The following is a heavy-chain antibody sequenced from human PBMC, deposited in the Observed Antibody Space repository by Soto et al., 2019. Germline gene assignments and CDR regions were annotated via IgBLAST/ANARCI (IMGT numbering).Heavy chain of an antibody. CDR2: ISGSGGST. CDR3: ANYRGHCVTKVRGVLDY. V-gene: IGHV3-23*01. CDR1: GFTFSSYA. D-gene: IGHD3-10*01. J-gene: IGHJ4*02. Sequence: GGSLRLSCAASGFTFSSYAMSWVRQAPGKGLEWVSAISGSGGSTYYADSVKGRFAISRDNSKNTLYLQMNSLRAEDTAVYYYANYRGHCVTKVRGVLDYWGQGTLVTVSS.